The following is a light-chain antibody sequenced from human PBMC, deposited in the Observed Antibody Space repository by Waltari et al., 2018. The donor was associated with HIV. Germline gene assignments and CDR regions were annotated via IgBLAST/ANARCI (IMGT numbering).Light chain of an antibody. CDR3: NSRDKSGNFVV. V-gene: IGLV3-19*01. CDR1: SIRTYY. Sequence: SSELTPDPAVSVALGQTVRITCQGDSIRTYYATWYQQKPGQAPLLVIFDKNNRASGVPNRFSGSSAGNTASLTITGTQAEDEGDYYCNSRDKSGNFVVFGGGTKLTVL. J-gene: IGLJ2*01. CDR2: DKN.